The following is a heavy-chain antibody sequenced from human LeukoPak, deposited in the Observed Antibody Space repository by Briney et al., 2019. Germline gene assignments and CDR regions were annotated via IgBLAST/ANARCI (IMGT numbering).Heavy chain of an antibody. Sequence: SVKVSCXASGGTFSSYAISWVRQAPGQGLEWMGGIIPIFGTANYAQKFQGRVTITTDESTSTAYMELSSLRSEDTAVYYCARGRSIAVAGPPYYFDYWGQGTLVTVSS. CDR1: GGTFSSYA. V-gene: IGHV1-69*05. D-gene: IGHD6-19*01. J-gene: IGHJ4*02. CDR2: IIPIFGTA. CDR3: ARGRSIAVAGPPYYFDY.